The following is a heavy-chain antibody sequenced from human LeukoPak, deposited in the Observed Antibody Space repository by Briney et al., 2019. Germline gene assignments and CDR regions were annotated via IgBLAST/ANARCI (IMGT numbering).Heavy chain of an antibody. J-gene: IGHJ3*02. V-gene: IGHV3-21*01. CDR3: ARAGYTDAFDI. CDR1: GFTFSSYS. Sequence: GGSLRLSCAASGFTFSSYSMNWVRQAPGKGLEWVASISSSSSYISYAESVKGRFTISRDNAKNSLYLQMNSLRAEDTAVYYCARAGYTDAFDIWGQGTMVTASS. CDR2: ISSSSSYI. D-gene: IGHD5-18*01.